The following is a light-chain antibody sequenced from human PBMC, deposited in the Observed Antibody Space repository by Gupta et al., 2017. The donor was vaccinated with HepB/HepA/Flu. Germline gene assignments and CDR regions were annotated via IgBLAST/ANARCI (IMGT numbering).Light chain of an antibody. CDR1: QSVSSSY. J-gene: IGKJ1*01. CDR2: GAS. V-gene: IGKV3-20*01. Sequence: EIALTQSPGTLSLSPGERATLSCRASQSVSSSYLAWYQQKPGQAPRLLIYGASSRATGLPDRFSGSGSGTDFTLTISMLDPEDFAVYYCQQDGSSPWTFGQGTKVEIK. CDR3: QQDGSSPWT.